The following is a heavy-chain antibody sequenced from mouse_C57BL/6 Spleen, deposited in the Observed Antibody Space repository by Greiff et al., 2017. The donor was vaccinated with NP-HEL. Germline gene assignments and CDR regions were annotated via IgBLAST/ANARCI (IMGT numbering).Heavy chain of an antibody. J-gene: IGHJ4*01. V-gene: IGHV1-64*01. CDR1: GYTFTSYW. D-gene: IGHD2-1*01. CDR2: IHPNSGST. CDR3: ARCYGNSLYYAMDY. Sequence: QVQLQQPGAELVKPGASVKLSCKASGYTFTSYWMHWVKQRPGQGLEWIGMIHPNSGSTNYNEKFKSKATLTVDKSSSTAYMQLSSLTSEDSAVYYCARCYGNSLYYAMDYWGQGTSVTVSS.